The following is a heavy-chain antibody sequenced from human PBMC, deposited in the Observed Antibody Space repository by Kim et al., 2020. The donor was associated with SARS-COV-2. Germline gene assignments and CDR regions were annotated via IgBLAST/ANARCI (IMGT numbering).Heavy chain of an antibody. CDR1: GGSISSGGYY. CDR2: IYYSGST. CDR3: AREVYDSSGYGVDY. Sequence: SETLSLTCTVSGGSISSGGYYWSLIRPHPGKGLEWIGYIYYSGSTYYNPSLKSRVTISVDTSKNQFSLKLSSVTAADTAVYYCAREVYDSSGYGVDYWGQGTLVTVSS. V-gene: IGHV4-31*03. J-gene: IGHJ4*02. D-gene: IGHD3-22*01.